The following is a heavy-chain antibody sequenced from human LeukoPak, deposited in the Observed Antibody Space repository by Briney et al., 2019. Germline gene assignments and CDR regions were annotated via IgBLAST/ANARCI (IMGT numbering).Heavy chain of an antibody. Sequence: ASVKVSCTASGYTFTGYYMHWVRQAPGQGLEWMGRINPNSGGTNYAQKFQGRVTMTRDTSISTAYMELSRLRSDDTAVYYCARERTSITMVRGVIIYYWGQGTLVTVSS. J-gene: IGHJ4*02. D-gene: IGHD3-10*01. CDR3: ARERTSITMVRGVIIYY. V-gene: IGHV1-2*06. CDR1: GYTFTGYY. CDR2: INPNSGGT.